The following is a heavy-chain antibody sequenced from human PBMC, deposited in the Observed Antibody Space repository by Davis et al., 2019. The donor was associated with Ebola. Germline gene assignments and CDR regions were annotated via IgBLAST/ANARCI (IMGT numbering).Heavy chain of an antibody. CDR2: IRHDGSER. D-gene: IGHD3-10*01. J-gene: IGHJ6*02. CDR1: GFTFSNYW. Sequence: GGSLRLSCEASGFTFSNYWMSWVRQAPGKGLEWVATIRHDGSERWYVDSVKGRFTIARDNAKNTLYLQMNSLRAEDTAVYYCALMVQGVDDYYNYYGMDVWGQGTTVTVSS. CDR3: ALMVQGVDDYYNYYGMDV. V-gene: IGHV3-7*01.